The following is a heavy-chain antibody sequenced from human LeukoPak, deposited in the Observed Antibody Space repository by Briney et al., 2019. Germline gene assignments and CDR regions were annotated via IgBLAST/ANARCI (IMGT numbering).Heavy chain of an antibody. Sequence: PGGSLRLSCAASGFTFSSYSMNWVRQAPGKGLEWVSSISSSSSYIYYADSVKGRFTISRDNAKNSLYLQMNSLRGEDTAVYYCAGGRGIQVYDAIDIWGQGTMVTVSS. CDR2: ISSSSSYI. CDR3: AGGRGIQVYDAIDI. CDR1: GFTFSSYS. D-gene: IGHD5-18*01. J-gene: IGHJ3*02. V-gene: IGHV3-21*01.